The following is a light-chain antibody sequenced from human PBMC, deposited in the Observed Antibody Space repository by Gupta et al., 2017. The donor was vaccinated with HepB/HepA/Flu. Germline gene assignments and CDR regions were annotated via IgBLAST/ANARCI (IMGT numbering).Light chain of an antibody. J-gene: IGKJ4*01. CDR1: QSISSY. V-gene: IGKV1-39*01. CDR3: QQSYTAPLT. Sequence: DLQMTQYPSSLSASVGDRVTITCRARQSISSYLNWYQQKPGKAPNLLIYAASSVHSGVPSRFSGSGSGTEFALTISSLQPEDFATYYCQQSYTAPLTFGGGTRLEIK. CDR2: AAS.